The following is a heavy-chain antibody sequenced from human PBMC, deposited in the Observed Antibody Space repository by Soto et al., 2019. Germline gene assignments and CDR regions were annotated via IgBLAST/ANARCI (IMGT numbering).Heavy chain of an antibody. CDR2: IKSKTDGGTT. J-gene: IGHJ4*02. Sequence: PGGSLRLSCAASGFPFRNAWMNWVRQAPGKGLEWVGRIKSKTDGGTTDYAAPVKGRFTISRDDSKNTLYLQMNSLKTEDTAVYYCTTDPVTMIVVVPSSGWGQGTLVTVSS. V-gene: IGHV3-15*07. CDR1: GFPFRNAW. D-gene: IGHD3-22*01. CDR3: TTDPVTMIVVVPSSG.